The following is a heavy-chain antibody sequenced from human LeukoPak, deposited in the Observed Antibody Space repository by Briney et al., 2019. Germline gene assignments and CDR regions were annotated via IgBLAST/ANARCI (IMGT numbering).Heavy chain of an antibody. V-gene: IGHV3-23*01. CDR1: GFTFSSYA. CDR3: AKPLGTEYYYYGMDV. J-gene: IGHJ6*02. CDR2: ISGSSGST. Sequence: PGGSLRLSCAASGFTFSSYAMSWVRQAPGKGLEWVSAISGSSGSTYYADSVKGRFTISRDNSKNTLYLQMNSLRAEDTAVYYCAKPLGTEYYYYGMDVWGQGTTVTVSS. D-gene: IGHD1-1*01.